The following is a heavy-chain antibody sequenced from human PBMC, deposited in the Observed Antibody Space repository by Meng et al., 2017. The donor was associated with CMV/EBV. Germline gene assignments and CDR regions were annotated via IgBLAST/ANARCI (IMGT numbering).Heavy chain of an antibody. CDR3: AKDGRADIVVVPAAIDY. V-gene: IGHV3-30*02. D-gene: IGHD2-2*01. CDR2: IRYDGSNK. J-gene: IGHJ4*02. CDR1: GGTFSSYA. Sequence: SCKASGGTFSSYAISWVRQAPGKGLEWVAFIRYDGSNKYYADSVKGRFTISRDNSKNTLYLQMNSLRAEDTAVYYCAKDGRADIVVVPAAIDYWGQGTLVTVSS.